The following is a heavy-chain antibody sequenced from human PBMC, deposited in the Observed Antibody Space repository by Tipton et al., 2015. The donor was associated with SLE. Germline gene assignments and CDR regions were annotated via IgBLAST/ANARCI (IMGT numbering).Heavy chain of an antibody. CDR3: ARDRMNSGSSQYFHP. J-gene: IGHJ1*01. CDR2: IYYGRST. D-gene: IGHD1-26*01. V-gene: IGHV4-34*01. CDR1: GGSFSSYY. Sequence: TLSLTCAVYGGSFSSYYWSWIRQPPGKGLEWIGSIYYGRSTYYSPSLKSRVTISVDTSKEQFSLNLKSVTAADTAVYYCARDRMNSGSSQYFHPWGQGTLVTVSS.